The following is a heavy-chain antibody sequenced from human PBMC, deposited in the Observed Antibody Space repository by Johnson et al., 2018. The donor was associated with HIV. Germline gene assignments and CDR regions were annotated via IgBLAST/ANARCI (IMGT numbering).Heavy chain of an antibody. CDR1: GFTFDDYA. CDR3: AREWELRGSAFDI. J-gene: IGHJ3*02. D-gene: IGHD1-26*01. Sequence: VQLVESGGGLVQPGRSLRLSCAASGFTFDDYAMHWVRQAPGKGLEWVSGISWNSGSIGYADSVKGRFTISRDNGKNSLYLQMNSLRVEDTAGYYCAREWELRGSAFDIWGQGTMVTVSS. CDR2: ISWNSGSI. V-gene: IGHV3-9*01.